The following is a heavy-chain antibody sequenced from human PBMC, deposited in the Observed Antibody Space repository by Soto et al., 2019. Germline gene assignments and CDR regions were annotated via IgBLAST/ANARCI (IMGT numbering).Heavy chain of an antibody. J-gene: IGHJ6*02. CDR1: GYTFSNYG. CDR3: AREGLLPYYCYGTDV. Sequence: QVQLVQSGGEVKKPGASVKVSCRASGYTFSNYGITWVRQAPGQGLEWMGWISAYNGNTNYAQKLQGRVTMTTDTCTNTDYMALRSLRSDDTAGYYCAREGLLPYYCYGTDVWGQRTTVTVSS. V-gene: IGHV1-18*01. CDR2: ISAYNGNT. D-gene: IGHD2-15*01.